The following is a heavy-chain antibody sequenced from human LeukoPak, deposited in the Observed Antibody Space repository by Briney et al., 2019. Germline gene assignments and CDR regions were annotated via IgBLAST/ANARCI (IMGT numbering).Heavy chain of an antibody. CDR2: INPNSGGT. CDR1: GYTFTGYY. Sequence: ASVKVSCKASGYTFTGYYMHWVRQAPGQGLEWMGWINPNSGGTNYAQKFQGRVTMTRDTSISTAYMELSRLRSDGTAVYYCASNPSIPVTYGDYVDRYGMDVWGQGTTVTVSS. V-gene: IGHV1-2*02. J-gene: IGHJ6*02. D-gene: IGHD4-17*01. CDR3: ASNPSIPVTYGDYVDRYGMDV.